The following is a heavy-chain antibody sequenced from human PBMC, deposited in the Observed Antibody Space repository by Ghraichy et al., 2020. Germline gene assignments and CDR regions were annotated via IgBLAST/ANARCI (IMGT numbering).Heavy chain of an antibody. Sequence: SETLSLTCAVYGGSFSCYYWSWIRQPPGKGLEWIGEINHSGSTNYNPSLKSRVTISVDTSKNQFSLKLSSVTAADTAVYYCARGRVVLRFLEWLGANWFDPWGQGTLVTVSS. CDR1: GGSFSCYY. V-gene: IGHV4-34*01. CDR3: ARGRVVLRFLEWLGANWFDP. J-gene: IGHJ5*02. CDR2: INHSGST. D-gene: IGHD3-3*01.